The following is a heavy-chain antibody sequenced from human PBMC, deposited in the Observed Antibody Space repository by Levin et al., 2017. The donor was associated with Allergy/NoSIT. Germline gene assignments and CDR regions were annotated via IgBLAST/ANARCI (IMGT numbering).Heavy chain of an antibody. CDR2: INPNSGAT. Sequence: ASVKVSCKASGYTFTDYFMHWVRQAPGQGLEWMGWINPNSGATNYAQKFQGRVTMTRDTSISTAYMELSRLRSDDTAVYFCARVHFYYDISGLYSNNGMNVGAKGPRSPS. J-gene: IGHJ6*02. CDR1: GYTFTDYF. V-gene: IGHV1-2*02. CDR3: ARVHFYYDISGLYSNNGMNV. D-gene: IGHD3-22*01.